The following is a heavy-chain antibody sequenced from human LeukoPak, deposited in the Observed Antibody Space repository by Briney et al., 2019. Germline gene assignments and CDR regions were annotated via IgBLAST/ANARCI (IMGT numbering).Heavy chain of an antibody. V-gene: IGHV4-61*01. J-gene: IGHJ4*02. D-gene: IGHD3-16*01. CDR1: GGSVSSGSYY. Sequence: SETLSLTCTVSGGSVSSGSYYWNWIRQPPGKGLEWIGYISYSGNTNYNPSLKSRVTMSIDTPRNQFSLKLSSVTAADTAVYFCARDGVSNFDYWGQGTLVTVSS. CDR3: ARDGVSNFDY. CDR2: ISYSGNT.